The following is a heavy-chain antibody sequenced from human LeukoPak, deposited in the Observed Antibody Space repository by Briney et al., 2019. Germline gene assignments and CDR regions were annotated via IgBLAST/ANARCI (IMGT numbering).Heavy chain of an antibody. CDR3: ARVNDYIGTYYFDF. Sequence: ASVKVSCKVSGYIINEYAIHWVRQAPGQRLEWMGWINTATFKTRYSQKFQGRLTIASDTFASTAYMELSSLRSEDTAIYFCARVNDYIGTYYFDFWGQGTLVTVSS. D-gene: IGHD4-11*01. J-gene: IGHJ4*02. CDR1: GYIINEYA. CDR2: INTATFKT. V-gene: IGHV1-3*04.